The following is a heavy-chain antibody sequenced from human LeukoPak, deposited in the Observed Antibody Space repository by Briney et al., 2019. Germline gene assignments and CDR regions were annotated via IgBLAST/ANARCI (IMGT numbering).Heavy chain of an antibody. CDR1: GFNFISYS. Sequence: GGSLRLSCAASGFNFISYSMSWVRQAPGKGLEWVSVIRGSGVSTYYADSVKGRFTISRDNSKNTLYLQMNNLRAEDTAMYYCAKRQGSSASCYDYWGQGTLVTVSS. D-gene: IGHD2-2*01. CDR3: AKRQGSSASCYDY. V-gene: IGHV3-23*01. CDR2: IRGSGVST. J-gene: IGHJ4*02.